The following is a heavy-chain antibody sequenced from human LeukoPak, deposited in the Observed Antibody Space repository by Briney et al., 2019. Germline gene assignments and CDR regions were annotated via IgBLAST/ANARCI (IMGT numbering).Heavy chain of an antibody. Sequence: VKVSCKAXGYTFTXXYMHWVRQAPGQGLEWMGIINPSGGSTSYAQKFQGRVTMTRDTSTSTVYMELSSLRSEDTAVYYCARELCGGSKIPTGFDYWGQGTLVTVSS. V-gene: IGHV1-46*01. CDR2: INPSGGST. D-gene: IGHD1-26*01. CDR3: ARELCGGSKIPTGFDY. CDR1: GYTFTXXY. J-gene: IGHJ4*02.